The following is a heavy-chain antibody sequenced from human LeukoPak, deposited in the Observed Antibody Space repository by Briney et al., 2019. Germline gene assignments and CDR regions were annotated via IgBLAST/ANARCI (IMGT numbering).Heavy chain of an antibody. D-gene: IGHD3-16*01. J-gene: IGHJ4*02. CDR1: GGSIDSTNW. CDR3: ARWGLDGYFDY. CDR2: INHSGST. Sequence: SETLSLTCDVSGGSIDSTNWWNWVRQPPGKGLEWIGEINHSGSTNYNPSLKSRVTISVDTSKNQFSLKLSSVTAADTAVYYCARWGLDGYFDYWGQGTLVTVSS. V-gene: IGHV4/OR15-8*01.